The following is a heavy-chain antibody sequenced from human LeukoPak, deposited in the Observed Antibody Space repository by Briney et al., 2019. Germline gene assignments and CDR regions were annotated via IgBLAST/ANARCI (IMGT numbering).Heavy chain of an antibody. D-gene: IGHD3-10*01. V-gene: IGHV1-69*04. CDR1: GGTFSSYA. CDR2: IIPILGIA. Sequence: SVKVSCKASGGTFSSYAISWVRQAPGQGLEWMGRIIPILGIANYAQKFQGRVTITADKSTSTAYMELSSLRSEDTAVYYCARAAITMVRGVTYAFDIWGQGTMVTVSS. CDR3: ARAAITMVRGVTYAFDI. J-gene: IGHJ3*02.